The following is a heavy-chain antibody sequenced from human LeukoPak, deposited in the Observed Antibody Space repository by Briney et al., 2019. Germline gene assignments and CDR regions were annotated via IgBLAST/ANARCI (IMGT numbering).Heavy chain of an antibody. CDR1: GGTFSSYA. V-gene: IGHV1-69*05. CDR2: IIPIFGTA. J-gene: IGHJ4*02. CDR3: ARGTNNWIFFDY. Sequence: PWASVKVSCKASGGTFSSYAISWVRQAPGQGLEWMGGIIPIFGTANYAQKFQGRVTITTDESTSTAYMELSSLRSEDTAVYYCARGTNNWIFFDYWGQGTLVTVSS. D-gene: IGHD1-20*01.